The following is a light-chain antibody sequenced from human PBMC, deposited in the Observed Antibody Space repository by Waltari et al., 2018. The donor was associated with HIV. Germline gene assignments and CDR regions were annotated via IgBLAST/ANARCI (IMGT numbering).Light chain of an antibody. CDR1: SSDIWSYNL. CDR2: AGS. CDR3: YSYAGSRTGYV. J-gene: IGLJ1*01. V-gene: IGLV2-23*01. Sequence: QSALTQPASVSGSPGQSITISCTGTSSDIWSYNLVSWYQQHPGKAPKRMIYAGSKRPSGVSNRFSGSKSGNTASLTISGLQAEDEADYYCYSYAGSRTGYVFGTGTKVTVL.